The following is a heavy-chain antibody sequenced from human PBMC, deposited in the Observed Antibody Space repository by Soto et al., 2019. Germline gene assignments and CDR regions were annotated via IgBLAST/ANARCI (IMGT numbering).Heavy chain of an antibody. CDR1: GGTFSSDT. V-gene: IGHV1-69*01. Sequence: QVQLVQSGAEVKKPGSSVKVSCKASGGTFSSDTITWVRQAPGQGLEWMGGIIPISDSAHYAQNFQDRLTITADESTSTVYRDLSSLSSEDTAVYYCATLVPAPIKLYPRLGWFDPWGQGTLVTVSS. J-gene: IGHJ5*02. CDR2: IIPISDSA. D-gene: IGHD2-2*02. CDR3: ATLVPAPIKLYPRLGWFDP.